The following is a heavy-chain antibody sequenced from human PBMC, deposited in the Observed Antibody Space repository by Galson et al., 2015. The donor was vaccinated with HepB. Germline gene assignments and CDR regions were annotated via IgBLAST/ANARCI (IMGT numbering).Heavy chain of an antibody. D-gene: IGHD6-19*01. CDR3: ARDSAIIYNSGWHFRWFDP. V-gene: IGHV1-3*01. CDR2: INGGNGNT. Sequence: SVQVSCKASGYAFTNYVWHWVRQAPGQGLEWMGWINGGNGNTEFSQKFQGRVTLTRDTSASTAYMELSSLRSEDTAVYYCARDSAIIYNSGWHFRWFDPWGQGTLVTVTS. CDR1: GYAFTNYV. J-gene: IGHJ5*02.